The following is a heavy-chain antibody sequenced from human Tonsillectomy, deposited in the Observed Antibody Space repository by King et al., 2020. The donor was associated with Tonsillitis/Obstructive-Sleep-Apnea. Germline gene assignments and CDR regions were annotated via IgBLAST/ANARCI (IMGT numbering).Heavy chain of an antibody. CDR1: GFSLGTSGVG. V-gene: IGHV2-5*02. CDR3: AHLGYCSGGSCYSFDY. CDR2: IYWDDDK. Sequence: TLKESGPTLVKPTQTLTLTCTFSGFSLGTSGVGVGWIRQPPGKALEWLALIYWDDDKRYSPSLKSRLTITKDTSKNQVVLTMTNMDPVDTATYYCAHLGYCSGGSCYSFDYWGQGTLVTASS. D-gene: IGHD2-15*01. J-gene: IGHJ4*02.